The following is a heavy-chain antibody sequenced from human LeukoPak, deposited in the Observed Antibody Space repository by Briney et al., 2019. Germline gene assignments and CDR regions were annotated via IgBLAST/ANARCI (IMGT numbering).Heavy chain of an antibody. V-gene: IGHV4-34*01. D-gene: IGHD1-26*01. CDR3: ARLSVGAVYLNH. J-gene: IGHJ5*02. CDR1: GGSFSGYY. Sequence: SETLSLTCAVYGGSFSGYYWSWIRQPPGKGLEWIGEINHSGSTNYNPSLKSRVTISVDTSKNQFSLKLSSVTAADTAVYYCARLSVGAVYLNHWGQGTLVTVSS. CDR2: INHSGST.